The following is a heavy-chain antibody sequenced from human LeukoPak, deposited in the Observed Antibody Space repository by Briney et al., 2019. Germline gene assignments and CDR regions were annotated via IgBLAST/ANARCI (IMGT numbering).Heavy chain of an antibody. CDR1: GFTFSSYG. V-gene: IGHV3-33*01. CDR2: IWYDGSNK. Sequence: GGSLRLSCAASGFTFSSYGMHWVRQAPGKGLEWVAVIWYDGSNKYYADSVKGRFTISGDNSKNTLYLQMNSLRAEDTAVYYCARALYSSGWYYFDYWGQGTLVTVSS. CDR3: ARALYSSGWYYFDY. J-gene: IGHJ4*02. D-gene: IGHD6-19*01.